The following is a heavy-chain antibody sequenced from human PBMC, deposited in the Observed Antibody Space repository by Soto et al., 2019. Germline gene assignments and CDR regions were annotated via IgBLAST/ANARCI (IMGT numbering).Heavy chain of an antibody. CDR3: ARGHGGITVFGAPGHFDY. CDR2: ISYGGST. V-gene: IGHV4-39*01. CDR1: GGSISSSNYY. D-gene: IGHD3-3*01. Sequence: QLQLQESGPGLVKPSETLSLTCTVSGGSISSSNYYWGWIRQPPGKGLDWIGSISYGGSTYYNPSLKSRVTISVDTSKNQFSLKLSSVSAADTAVYFCARGHGGITVFGAPGHFDYWGQGTLVTVSS. J-gene: IGHJ4*02.